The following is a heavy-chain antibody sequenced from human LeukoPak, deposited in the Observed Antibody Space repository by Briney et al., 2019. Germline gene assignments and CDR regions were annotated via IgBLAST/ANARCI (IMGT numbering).Heavy chain of an antibody. CDR2: IEKDGSEK. CDR3: ARASDSSGYYSYFDH. CDR1: GFTFSSYW. D-gene: IGHD3-22*01. Sequence: GGSLRLSCAASGFTFSSYWMTWVRQAPGQGLEWVANIEKDGSEKNYVDSVKGRFAISRDNAKNSLYLQMNSLRVEDTAVYYCARASDSSGYYSYFDHWGQGTLVTVSS. J-gene: IGHJ1*01. V-gene: IGHV3-7*01.